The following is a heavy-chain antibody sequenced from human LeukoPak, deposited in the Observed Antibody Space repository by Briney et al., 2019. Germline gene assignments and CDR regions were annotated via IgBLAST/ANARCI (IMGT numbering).Heavy chain of an antibody. Sequence: GGSLKISCKGSGHTFSTDWIAWVRQMPGKGLEWMGVIYAGDADTRYSPSFQGQVTISADKSLNTAYLQWTNLKASDTAMYYCARFRGELMDGFDFWGQGTLVTVSS. D-gene: IGHD1-7*01. CDR2: IYAGDADT. J-gene: IGHJ4*02. V-gene: IGHV5-51*01. CDR1: GHTFSTDW. CDR3: ARFRGELMDGFDF.